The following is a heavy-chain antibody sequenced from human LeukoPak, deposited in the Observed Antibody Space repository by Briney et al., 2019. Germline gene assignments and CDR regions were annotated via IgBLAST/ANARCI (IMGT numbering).Heavy chain of an antibody. Sequence: GGSLRLSCAAAGFIFSNYAMSWVRQAPGKGVEWVAAVRGGHDTCYADSVKGRFTISRDNSKQKVYLQMSSLRADEAPVYYCAKDVGTTQDMDVWGQGTTVTVS. CDR2: VRGGHDT. CDR1: GFIFSNYA. V-gene: IGHV3-23*01. J-gene: IGHJ6*02. CDR3: AKDVGTTQDMDV. D-gene: IGHD5-12*01.